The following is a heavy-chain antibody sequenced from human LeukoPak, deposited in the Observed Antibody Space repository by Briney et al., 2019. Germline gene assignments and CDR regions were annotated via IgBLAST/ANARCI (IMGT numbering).Heavy chain of an antibody. CDR3: ARGHSSGRDYYFDT. J-gene: IGHJ4*02. D-gene: IGHD6-19*01. CDR1: GYTFATYS. Sequence: ASVKVSCKTSGYTFATYSINWVRQAPGQGLEWMGWISGYSGSTNYAQKLQGRVTMTTDASTTTAYMELRSLKSDDTAVYYCARGHSSGRDYYFDTWGQGTLVTVSS. CDR2: ISGYSGST. V-gene: IGHV1-18*01.